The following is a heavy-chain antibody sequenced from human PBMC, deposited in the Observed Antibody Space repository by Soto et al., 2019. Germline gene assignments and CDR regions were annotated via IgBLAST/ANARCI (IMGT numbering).Heavy chain of an antibody. V-gene: IGHV3-23*01. J-gene: IGHJ6*02. D-gene: IGHD2-2*01. CDR2: FSGSGGNI. CDR3: AKDPPWTVGPLAMDV. CDR1: GFSFDMYS. Sequence: QPGGSLRLSCAASGFSFDMYSMNWVRQAPGKGLEWVSTFSGSGGNIYYGESVKGRFTISRDDPKNTLYLDMNSLRVEDTAVYYCAKDPPWTVGPLAMDVWGQGTTVTVSS.